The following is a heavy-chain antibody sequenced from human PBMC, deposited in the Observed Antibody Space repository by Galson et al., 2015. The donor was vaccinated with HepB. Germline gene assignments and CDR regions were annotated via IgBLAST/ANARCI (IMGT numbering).Heavy chain of an antibody. V-gene: IGHV5-51*01. CDR2: IYPGDSDT. CDR1: GYSFTSYW. CDR3: ARSAEGGSSWYALSGMDV. D-gene: IGHD6-13*01. J-gene: IGHJ6*02. Sequence: QSGAEVKKPGESLKISCKGSGYSFTSYWIGWVRQMPGKGLEWMGIIYPGDSDTRYSPSFQGQVTISADKSISTAYLQWSSLKASDTAMYYCARSAEGGSSWYALSGMDVWGQGTTVTVSS.